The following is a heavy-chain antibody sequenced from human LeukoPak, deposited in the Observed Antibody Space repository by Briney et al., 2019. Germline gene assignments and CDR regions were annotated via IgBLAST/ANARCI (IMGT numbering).Heavy chain of an antibody. D-gene: IGHD4-17*01. Sequence: SETLSLTCTVSDGSITNYDWSWVRQPPGKGLEFIGHVHYSGTTNYNPSLRSRVTISIDTSKKHFFLKLKSVTAADTAVYYCATGYGDFRVEGRYFYSWGRGTLVTVSP. V-gene: IGHV4-59*01. CDR3: ATGYGDFRVEGRYFYS. J-gene: IGHJ4*02. CDR2: VHYSGTT. CDR1: DGSITNYD.